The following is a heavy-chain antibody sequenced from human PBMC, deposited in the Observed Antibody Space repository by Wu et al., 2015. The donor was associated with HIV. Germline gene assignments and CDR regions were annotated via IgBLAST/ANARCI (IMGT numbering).Heavy chain of an antibody. D-gene: IGHD2/OR15-2a*01. J-gene: IGHJ4*02. CDR3: ARLQSLHGLYSNADF. CDR2: INCNRGGT. V-gene: IGHV1-2*02. Sequence: QVQLIQSGAEVKKPGASVMVSCKASGYTFIDHYMYWVRQAPGQGPEWMGWINCNRGGTKYAQKFQGGVTMTRDTAVSTAYLELNSLRSDDTAIYFCARLQSLHGLYSNADFWGQGTLVTVSS. CDR1: GYTFIDHY.